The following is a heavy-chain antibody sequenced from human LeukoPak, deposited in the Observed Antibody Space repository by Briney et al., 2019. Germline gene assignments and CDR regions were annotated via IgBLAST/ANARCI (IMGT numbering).Heavy chain of an antibody. CDR2: IYHSGST. Sequence: PSETLSLTCAVSGGSISSGGSSWSWIRQPPGKGLEWIGYIYHSGSTYYNPSLKSRVTISVDRSKNQFSLKLSSVTAADTAVYYCARDDYRNAFDIWGQGTMVTVSS. J-gene: IGHJ3*02. V-gene: IGHV4-30-2*01. D-gene: IGHD5-12*01. CDR1: GGSISSGGSS. CDR3: ARDDYRNAFDI.